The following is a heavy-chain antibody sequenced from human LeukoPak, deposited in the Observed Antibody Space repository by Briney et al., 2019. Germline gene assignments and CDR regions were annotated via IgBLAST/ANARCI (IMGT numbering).Heavy chain of an antibody. CDR3: TTGSITMIRGTIFYYYGLDV. V-gene: IGHV1-18*01. CDR1: GYTFTTYG. CDR2: ISGYNGNT. Sequence: GASVKASCKASGYTFTTYGINWVRQGPGQGLEWMGWISGYNGNTNYAQKVQGRVTMTADTSTSTAYMELRSLRSDDTAVYYCTTGSITMIRGTIFYYYGLDVWGQGTSVTVSS. J-gene: IGHJ6*02. D-gene: IGHD3-10*01.